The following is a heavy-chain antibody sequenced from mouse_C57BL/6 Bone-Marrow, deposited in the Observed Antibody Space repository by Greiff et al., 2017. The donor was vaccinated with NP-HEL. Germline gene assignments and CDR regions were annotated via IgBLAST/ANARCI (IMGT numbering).Heavy chain of an antibody. J-gene: IGHJ4*01. V-gene: IGHV3-3*01. CDR3: AASPLLFYAMDY. Sequence: DVMLVESGPSLVRPSQTLSLTCTVTGFSINSDCYWIWIRQFPGNKLEYIGYTFYSGITYYNPSLESRTYITRDTSKNQFSLKLSSVTTEDTATYYCAASPLLFYAMDYWGQGTSVTVSS. CDR1: GFSINSDCY. CDR2: TFYSGIT. D-gene: IGHD2-1*01.